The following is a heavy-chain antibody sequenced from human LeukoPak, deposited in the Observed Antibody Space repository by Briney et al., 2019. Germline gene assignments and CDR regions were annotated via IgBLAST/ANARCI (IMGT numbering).Heavy chain of an antibody. V-gene: IGHV3-23*01. D-gene: IGHD6-19*01. CDR3: AKRSIAVAGTGIGY. Sequence: GGSLRLSCAASGFNFRGQAMSWVRQGPGKGLEWVAGISGRGETTYYADSVQGRFNISRDNSKNTLYLQMNSLRAEDTAVYYCAKRSIAVAGTGIGYWGQGTLVTVSS. CDR2: ISGRGETT. CDR1: GFNFRGQA. J-gene: IGHJ4*02.